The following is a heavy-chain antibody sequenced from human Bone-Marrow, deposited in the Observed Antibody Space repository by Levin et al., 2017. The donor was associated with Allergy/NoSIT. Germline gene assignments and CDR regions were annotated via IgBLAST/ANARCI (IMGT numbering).Heavy chain of an antibody. J-gene: IGHJ5*02. CDR2: IKQDGSEK. CDR1: GFTFSSYW. V-gene: IGHV3-7*01. Sequence: LKVSCAASGFTFSSYWMSWVRQAPGKGLEWVANIKQDGSEKYYVDSVKGRFTISRDNAKNSLYLQMNSLRAEDTAVYYCAREFYGDYAKVPWANWFDPWGQGTLVTVSS. CDR3: AREFYGDYAKVPWANWFDP. D-gene: IGHD4-17*01.